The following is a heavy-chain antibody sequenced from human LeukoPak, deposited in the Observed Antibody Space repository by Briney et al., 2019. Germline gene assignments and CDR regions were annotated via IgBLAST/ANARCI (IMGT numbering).Heavy chain of an antibody. V-gene: IGHV4-4*02. Sequence: SETLSLTCAVSGGSISSSNWWSWVRQPPGKGLEWIGEIYHSGSTNYNPSLKSRVTISVDTSKNQFSLKLSSVTAADTAVYYCARASPYYDSSGYYYLYYFDYWGQGTLSPSPQ. J-gene: IGHJ4*02. CDR3: ARASPYYDSSGYYYLYYFDY. CDR2: IYHSGST. D-gene: IGHD3-22*01. CDR1: GGSISSSNW.